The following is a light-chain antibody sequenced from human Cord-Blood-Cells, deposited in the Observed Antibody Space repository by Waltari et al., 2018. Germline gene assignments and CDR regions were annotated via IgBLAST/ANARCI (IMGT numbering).Light chain of an antibody. V-gene: IGKV2-28*01. J-gene: IGKJ1*01. Sequence: DIVMTQYQLSLPVTPGEPASISCRSSQSLLHSNGYNYLDWYLQKPGQSPQLLIYLGSNRASGVPDRFSGSGSGTDFTLKINRVEAEDVGVYYCMQALQTPATFGQGTKGEIK. CDR2: LGS. CDR1: QSLLHSNGYNY. CDR3: MQALQTPAT.